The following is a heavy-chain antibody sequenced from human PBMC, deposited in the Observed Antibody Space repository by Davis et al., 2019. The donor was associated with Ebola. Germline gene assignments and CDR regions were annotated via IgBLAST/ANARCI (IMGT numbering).Heavy chain of an antibody. J-gene: IGHJ4*02. D-gene: IGHD3-3*01. CDR2: IWYDGSIK. Sequence: PGGSLRLSCAASGFTFSSYAMSWVRQAPGKGLEWVAVIWYDGSIKYYADSVKGRFTISRDNSKNTLYLQMNSLRAEDTAVYYCARGPSRLPYYDFVNDCWGQGTLVTVSS. V-gene: IGHV3-33*08. CDR3: ARGPSRLPYYDFVNDC. CDR1: GFTFSSYA.